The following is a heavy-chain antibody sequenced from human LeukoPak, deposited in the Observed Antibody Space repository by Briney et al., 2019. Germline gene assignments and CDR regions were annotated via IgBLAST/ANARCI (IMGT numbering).Heavy chain of an antibody. J-gene: IGHJ4*02. D-gene: IGHD1-26*01. CDR1: GFRFGDYW. CDR2: IKQDGAEK. V-gene: IGHV3-7*01. CDR3: ARVGAWDLQRVFDY. Sequence: GGSLRLSCAASGFRFGDYWMTWARHVPGKGLGWVANIKQDGAEKHYAESVEGRFIISRDNAKNSLYLEMDSLKVEDTAVYHCARVGAWDLQRVFDYWGQGTLVTVSS.